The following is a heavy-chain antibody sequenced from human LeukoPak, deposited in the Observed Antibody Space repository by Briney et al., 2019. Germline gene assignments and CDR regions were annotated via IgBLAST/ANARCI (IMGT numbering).Heavy chain of an antibody. Sequence: SVKVSCKASGGTFSSYAISWVRQAPGQGLEWMGGIIPIFGTANYAQKFQGRVTITADESTSTAYMELSSLRSDDTAVYYCARSGRVTGDFDYWGQGTLVTVSS. J-gene: IGHJ4*02. D-gene: IGHD2-21*02. V-gene: IGHV1-69*13. CDR1: GGTFSSYA. CDR2: IIPIFGTA. CDR3: ARSGRVTGDFDY.